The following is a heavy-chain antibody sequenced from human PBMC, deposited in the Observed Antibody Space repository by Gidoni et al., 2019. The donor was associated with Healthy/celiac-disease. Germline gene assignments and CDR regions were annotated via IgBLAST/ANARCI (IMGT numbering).Heavy chain of an antibody. CDR2: INPNSGGT. CDR3: ARDSRDAAAGNDY. Sequence: QVQLVQSGAEVTKPGVSVKVSCKASGYTFTGYYMHWVRQDPGEGLEWMGWINPNSGGTNYAQKFQGRVTMTRDTSISTAYMELSRLRSDDTAVYYCARDSRDAAAGNDYWGQGTLVTVSS. J-gene: IGHJ4*02. CDR1: GYTFTGYY. D-gene: IGHD6-13*01. V-gene: IGHV1-2*02.